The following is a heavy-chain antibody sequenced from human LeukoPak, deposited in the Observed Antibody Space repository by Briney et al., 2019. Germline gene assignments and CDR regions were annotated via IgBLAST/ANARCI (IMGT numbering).Heavy chain of an antibody. D-gene: IGHD3-22*01. CDR2: INHSGST. Sequence: SETLSLTCAVYGGSFSGYYWSWIRQPPGKGLEWIGEINHSGSTNYNPSLKSRVTISVDTSKNQFSLKLSSVTAADTAVYYCARGSRTNYYDSSGYYYPFDYWGQGTLVTVSS. CDR3: ARGSRTNYYDSSGYYYPFDY. V-gene: IGHV4-34*01. J-gene: IGHJ4*02. CDR1: GGSFSGYY.